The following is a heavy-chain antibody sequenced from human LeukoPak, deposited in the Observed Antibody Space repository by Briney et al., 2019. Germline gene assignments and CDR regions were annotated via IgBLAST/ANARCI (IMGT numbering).Heavy chain of an antibody. V-gene: IGHV3-74*01. CDR2: INSDGSST. CDR1: GFTFSSYW. Sequence: GGSLRLSCAASGFTFSSYWMHWVRQAPGKGLVWVSRINSDGSSTSYADSVKGRFTISRDNAKNTLYLQMNSLRAEDTAVYYCARDTDQYYDSSGYPEYMDVWGKGTTVTISS. CDR3: ARDTDQYYDSSGYPEYMDV. D-gene: IGHD3-22*01. J-gene: IGHJ6*03.